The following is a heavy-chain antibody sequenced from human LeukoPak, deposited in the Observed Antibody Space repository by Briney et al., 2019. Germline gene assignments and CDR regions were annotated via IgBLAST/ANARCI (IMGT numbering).Heavy chain of an antibody. D-gene: IGHD2-21*01. Sequence: GSSVKVSCKSSGYTSKSYGIHWVRQAPGQGLEWMGVIFTDTGKTNYAQKFQGRVTMNAGTSPRTAYMELRRLRYGDAAVYHFVRDRTELGYCLDDGCQHDSLGVWGQGTMVTVSS. J-gene: IGHJ3*01. CDR2: IFTDTGKT. CDR1: GYTSKSYG. V-gene: IGHV1-18*01. CDR3: VRDRTELGYCLDDGCQHDSLGV.